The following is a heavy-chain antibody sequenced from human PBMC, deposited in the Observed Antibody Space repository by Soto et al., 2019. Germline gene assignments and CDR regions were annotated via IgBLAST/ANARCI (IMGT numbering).Heavy chain of an antibody. V-gene: IGHV3-15*07. J-gene: IGHJ6*02. CDR1: GFTFSNAW. Sequence: GGSLRLSCAASGFTFSNAWMNWVRQAPGKGLEWVGRIKSKTDGGTTDYAAPVKGRFTISRDDSKNTLYLQMNSLKTEDTAVYYCTTEDYDSSVDGMDVWGQGTTVTVSS. D-gene: IGHD3-22*01. CDR3: TTEDYDSSVDGMDV. CDR2: IKSKTDGGTT.